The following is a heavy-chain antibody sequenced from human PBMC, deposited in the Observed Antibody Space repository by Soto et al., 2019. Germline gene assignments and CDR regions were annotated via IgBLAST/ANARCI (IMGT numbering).Heavy chain of an antibody. J-gene: IGHJ4*02. V-gene: IGHV1-18*01. D-gene: IGHD3-22*01. CDR3: ARGYYDSSGPFDY. CDR1: GYTLTSHG. CDR2: ISTYNGNT. Sequence: QVQLVQSGAEVKKPGASVKVSCKASGYTLTSHGISWVRQAPGQGLEWMGWISTYNGNTKYAQKFQERVSMTADTSTNTADMELRSLRSDDTAMYYCARGYYDSSGPFDYWGQGTLVTVSS.